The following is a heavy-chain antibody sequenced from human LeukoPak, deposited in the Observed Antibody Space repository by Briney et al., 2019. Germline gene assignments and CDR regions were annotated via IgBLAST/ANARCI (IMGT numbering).Heavy chain of an antibody. D-gene: IGHD2-2*01. J-gene: IGHJ4*02. CDR1: GYTFTGYY. Sequence: ASVKVSCKASGYTFTGYYMHWVRQAPGQGLEWMGWINPNSGGTNYAQKFQGRVTMTRDTSISTAYVELTRLTSDDTAVYYCAREARYCTTTSCSYDYWGQGALVTVSS. V-gene: IGHV1-2*02. CDR2: INPNSGGT. CDR3: AREARYCTTTSCSYDY.